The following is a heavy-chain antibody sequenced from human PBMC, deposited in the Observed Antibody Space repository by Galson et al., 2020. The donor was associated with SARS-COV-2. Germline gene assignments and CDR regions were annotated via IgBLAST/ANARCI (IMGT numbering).Heavy chain of an antibody. CDR2: IKHDGRDK. J-gene: IGHJ4*02. CDR1: GFTFSTYW. CDR3: AREVYYYNSSGYFDYFDY. Sequence: GGSLRLSCAASGFTFSTYWMSWVRQAPGKGLEWVANIKHDGRDKKYVDSVKGRFTISRDNAKNSLYLQMNSLRAGDTAVYYCAREVYYYNSSGYFDYFDYWGQGALVTVSS. D-gene: IGHD3-22*01. V-gene: IGHV3-7*01.